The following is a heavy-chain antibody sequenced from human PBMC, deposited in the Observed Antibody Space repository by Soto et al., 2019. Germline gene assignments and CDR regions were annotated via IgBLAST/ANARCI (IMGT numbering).Heavy chain of an antibody. CDR2: IDSSANIM. D-gene: IGHD3-22*01. J-gene: IGHJ4*02. Sequence: QVQLVESGGGLVKPGGSLRLSCAASGFTFSDYYMSWIRQAPGKGLEWVSYIDSSANIMYYADSVKGRFTISRDNAKNSLYMQMNSLRADDTAVYYCARHLGYYDSSGYFDYWGQGTLVTVSS. CDR1: GFTFSDYY. CDR3: ARHLGYYDSSGYFDY. V-gene: IGHV3-11*01.